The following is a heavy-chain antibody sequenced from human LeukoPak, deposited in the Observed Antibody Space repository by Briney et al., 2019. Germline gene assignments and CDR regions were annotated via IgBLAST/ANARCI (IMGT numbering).Heavy chain of an antibody. CDR1: GFTVSTTY. CDR3: ARYSGSYYYPPAWDL. D-gene: IGHD1-26*01. CDR2: MYSGGST. Sequence: GGSLRLSCAASGFTVSTTYMSWVRQAPGKGLEWVSVMYSGGSTFYADSVKGRFTISRDNSKNTLYLQMNSLRAEDTAVYYCARYSGSYYYPPAWDLWGQGTLVTVSS. V-gene: IGHV3-53*01. J-gene: IGHJ4*02.